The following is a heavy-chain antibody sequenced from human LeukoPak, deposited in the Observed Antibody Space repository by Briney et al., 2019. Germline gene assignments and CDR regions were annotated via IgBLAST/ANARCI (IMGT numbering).Heavy chain of an antibody. J-gene: IGHJ4*02. Sequence: ASVKVSCKASGYTFTSYYMHWVRQAPGQGLEWMGIINPSGGRTIYSQKFQGRVTMTRDMSTSTVHMELSSLRSKDTALYFCARDTRGYSDYWGQGTLVTVSS. CDR2: INPSGGRT. V-gene: IGHV1-46*01. CDR1: GYTFTSYY. CDR3: ARDTRGYSDY. D-gene: IGHD5-12*01.